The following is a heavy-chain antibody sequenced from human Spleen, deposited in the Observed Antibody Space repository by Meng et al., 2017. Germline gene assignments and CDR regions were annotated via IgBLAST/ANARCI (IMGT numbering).Heavy chain of an antibody. CDR1: GGSISSSSFF. Sequence: SETLSLTCTVSGGSISSSSFFWGWIRQPPGKGLEWIGSIYYSGSTYYDPSLKSRVTISLDTSKNQFSLKLSSVTAADTAVYYCARGYTSSWYGNYFDYWGQGALVTVSS. D-gene: IGHD6-13*01. J-gene: IGHJ4*02. CDR2: IYYSGST. CDR3: ARGYTSSWYGNYFDY. V-gene: IGHV4-39*07.